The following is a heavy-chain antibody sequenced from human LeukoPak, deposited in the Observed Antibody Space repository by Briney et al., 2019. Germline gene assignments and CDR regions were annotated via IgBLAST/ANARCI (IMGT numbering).Heavy chain of an antibody. CDR1: GFSLSTSAVG. CDR3: AHATLVYDSSGYYMGWFDP. CDR2: VHRDDDE. J-gene: IGHJ5*02. V-gene: IGHV2-5*02. Sequence: ESGPTLVKPTQTLTLTCTFSGFSLSTSAVGVGWIRQPPGKALEWLALVHRDDDERYSPSLKSRLTITKDTSRNQVVLTMTNMDPVDTATYYCAHATLVYDSSGYYMGWFDPWGQGTLVTVSS. D-gene: IGHD3-22*01.